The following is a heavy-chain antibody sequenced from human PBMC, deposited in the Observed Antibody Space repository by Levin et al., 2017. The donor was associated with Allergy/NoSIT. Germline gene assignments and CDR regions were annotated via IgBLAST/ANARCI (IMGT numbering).Heavy chain of an antibody. CDR2: ISSSSSYI. D-gene: IGHD2-2*03. CDR3: ARVDNYYYYYYMDV. CDR1: GFTFSSYS. V-gene: IGHV3-21*01. J-gene: IGHJ6*03. Sequence: PGESLKISCAASGFTFSSYSMNWVRQAPGKGLEWVSSISSSSSYIYYADSVKGRFTISRDNAKNSLYLQMNSLRAEDTAVYYCARVDNYYYYYYMDVWGKGTTVTVSS.